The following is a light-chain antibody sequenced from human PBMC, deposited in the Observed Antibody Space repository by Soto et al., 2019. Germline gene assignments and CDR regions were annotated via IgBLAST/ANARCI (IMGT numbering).Light chain of an antibody. V-gene: IGKV1-33*01. Sequence: DIQMTQSPSSLFASVGYRFTITCQATQDINIYLNWYQQKPGKAPNLLIYDASNLEIGVPSRFSGSGSGTHFTFTLSRLQTEDIGTYYCQHYDILPIPFGRGTRLEIK. CDR1: QDINIY. J-gene: IGKJ5*01. CDR3: QHYDILPIP. CDR2: DAS.